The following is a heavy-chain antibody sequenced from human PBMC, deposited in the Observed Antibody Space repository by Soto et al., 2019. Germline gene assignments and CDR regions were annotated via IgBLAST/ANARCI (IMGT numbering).Heavy chain of an antibody. J-gene: IGHJ5*02. V-gene: IGHV1-69*13. CDR2: IIPIFGTA. Sequence: SVKVSCKASGGTFSSYAMSWVRQAPGQGLEWMGGIIPIFGTANYAQKFQGRVTITADESTSTAYMELSSLRSEDTAVYYCARDGPVTIFGVVITRHGWFDPWGQGTLVTVSS. CDR3: ARDGPVTIFGVVITRHGWFDP. D-gene: IGHD3-3*01. CDR1: GGTFSSYA.